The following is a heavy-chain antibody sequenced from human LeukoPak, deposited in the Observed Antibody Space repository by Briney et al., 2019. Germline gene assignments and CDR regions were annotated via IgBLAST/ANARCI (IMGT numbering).Heavy chain of an antibody. CDR1: GYTFTSYG. Sequence: ASVKVSCKASGYTFTSYGISWVRQAPGQGLEWMGWISAYNGNTNYAQKLQGRVTMTTDTSTSTAYMELRNLRSDDTAVYYCARTRIQLIWFDPWGQGTLVTVSS. J-gene: IGHJ5*02. CDR2: ISAYNGNT. CDR3: ARTRIQLIWFDP. V-gene: IGHV1-18*01. D-gene: IGHD5-18*01.